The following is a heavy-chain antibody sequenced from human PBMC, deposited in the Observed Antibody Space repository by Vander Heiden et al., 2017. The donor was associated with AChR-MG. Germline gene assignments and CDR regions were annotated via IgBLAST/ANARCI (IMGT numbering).Heavy chain of an antibody. J-gene: IGHJ4*02. CDR2: IYHSVST. CDR3: VRDERPDYGHVVFDY. V-gene: IGHV4-38-2*02. D-gene: IGHD4-17*01. Sequence: QVQLQESGPGLVKPSETLSLTCAVSGYSISSGYYWGWIRQPPGKGLEWIGSIYHSVSTYYNPSLKSRVTISVDTSKNQFSLKLSSVTAADTAVYYCVRDERPDYGHVVFDYWGQGTLVTVSS. CDR1: GYSISSGYY.